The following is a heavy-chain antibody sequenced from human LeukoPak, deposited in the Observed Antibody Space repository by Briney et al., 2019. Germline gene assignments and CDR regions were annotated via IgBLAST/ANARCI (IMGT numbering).Heavy chain of an antibody. CDR1: GFTFSSYG. Sequence: PGGSLRLSCAASGFTFSSYGMHWVRQAPGKGLEWVAVISYDGSNKYYADSVKGRFTISRDSSRNTLYLQMDNLRVDDTAVFYCATEGFCDPDTCYPIDDFHIWGQGTMVTVSS. CDR3: ATEGFCDPDTCYPIDDFHI. V-gene: IGHV3-30*03. D-gene: IGHD2-2*01. J-gene: IGHJ3*02. CDR2: ISYDGSNK.